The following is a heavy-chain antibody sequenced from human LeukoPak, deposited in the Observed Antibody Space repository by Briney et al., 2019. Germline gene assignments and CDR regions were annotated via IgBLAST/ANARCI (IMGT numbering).Heavy chain of an antibody. CDR2: INWNGGST. V-gene: IGHV3-20*04. CDR1: GFTFDDYG. CDR3: ARGDGGYYFDY. D-gene: IGHD3-10*01. J-gene: IGHJ4*02. Sequence: GGSQRLSCAASGFTFDDYGMSWVRQAPGKGLEWVSGINWNGGSTGYADSVKGRFTISRDNAKNSLYLQMNSLRDEDTALYYCARGDGGYYFDYWGQGTLVTVSS.